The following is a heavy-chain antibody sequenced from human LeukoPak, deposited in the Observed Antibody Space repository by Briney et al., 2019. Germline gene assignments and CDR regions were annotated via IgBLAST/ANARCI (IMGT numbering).Heavy chain of an antibody. CDR3: ARQERWLQLGY. V-gene: IGHV4-39*01. CDR1: GGSISSSSYY. CDR2: IYYSGST. D-gene: IGHD5-24*01. Sequence: PSETLSLTCTVSGGSISSSSYYWGWIRQPPGKGLEWIGSIYYSGSTYYNPSLKSRVTISVDTSKNQFSLKLSSVTAADTAVYYCARQERWLQLGYWGQGTLVTVSS. J-gene: IGHJ4*02.